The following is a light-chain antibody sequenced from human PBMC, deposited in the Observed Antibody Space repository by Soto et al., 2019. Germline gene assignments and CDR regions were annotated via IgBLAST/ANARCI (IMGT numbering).Light chain of an antibody. CDR1: QRISSF. J-gene: IGKJ1*01. Sequence: DIQMTQSPSSLSAFVGDRVTITCRASQRISSFLNWYQQKPGKAPKLLIYKASSLESGVPSRFSGSGSGTEFTLTISSLQPDDFATYYCQQYNSYSWTFGQGTKVDIK. V-gene: IGKV1-5*03. CDR2: KAS. CDR3: QQYNSYSWT.